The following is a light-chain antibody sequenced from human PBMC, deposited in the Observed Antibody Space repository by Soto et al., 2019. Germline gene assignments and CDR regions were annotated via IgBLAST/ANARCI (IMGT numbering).Light chain of an antibody. J-gene: IGLJ2*01. CDR1: SSDVGGYNY. CDR3: SSYTRSSTVL. Sequence: QSALTQPASVSGSPGQSITISFTGTSSDVGGYNYVSWYQQHPGKAPKLMIYDVSNRPSGVSNRFSGSKSGNTASLTISGLQAEDEADDYFSSYTRSSTVLLGGRTKLTVL. V-gene: IGLV2-14*01. CDR2: DVS.